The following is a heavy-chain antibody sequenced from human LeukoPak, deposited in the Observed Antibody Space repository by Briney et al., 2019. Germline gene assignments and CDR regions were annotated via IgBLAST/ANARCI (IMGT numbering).Heavy chain of an antibody. CDR1: GYTFTSYD. V-gene: IGHV1-8*01. CDR3: ARGLLDSSSWSVDP. J-gene: IGHJ5*02. CDR2: MNPNSGNT. Sequence: ASVKVSCKASGYTFTSYDTNWVRQATGQGLEWMGWMNPNSGNTGYAQKFQGRVTMTRNTSISTAYMELSSLRSEDTAVYYCARGLLDSSSWSVDPWGQGTLVTVSS. D-gene: IGHD6-13*01.